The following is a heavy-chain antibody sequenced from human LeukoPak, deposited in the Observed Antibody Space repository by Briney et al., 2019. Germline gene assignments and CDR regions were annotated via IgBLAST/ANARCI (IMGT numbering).Heavy chain of an antibody. CDR1: GFTFSSYA. CDR2: IRNSGGTT. D-gene: IGHD4-17*01. Sequence: GGSLRLSCVASGFTFSSYAMSWVRQAPGKGLEWVSMIRNSGGTTDYADSMKGRFTISRDNSKNTLYLQINSLRADDTAVYYCAKGETVTTDYFDPWGQGTLVTVSS. V-gene: IGHV3-23*01. J-gene: IGHJ5*02. CDR3: AKGETVTTDYFDP.